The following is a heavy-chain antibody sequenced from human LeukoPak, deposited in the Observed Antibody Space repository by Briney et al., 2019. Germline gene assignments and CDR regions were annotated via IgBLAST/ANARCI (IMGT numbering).Heavy chain of an antibody. CDR2: MNPNSGNT. J-gene: IGHJ4*02. D-gene: IGHD4-11*01. CDR1: GYTFTSYA. Sequence: ASVKVSCKASGYTFTSYAMNWVRQATGQGLEWMGWMNPNSGNTGYAQKFQGRVTMTRNTSISTAYMELSSLRSEDTAVYYCARGSYHNYDFDYWGQGTLVTVSS. CDR3: ARGSYHNYDFDY. V-gene: IGHV1-8*02.